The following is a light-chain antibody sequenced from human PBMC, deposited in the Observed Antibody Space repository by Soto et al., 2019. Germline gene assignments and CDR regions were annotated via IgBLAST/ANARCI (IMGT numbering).Light chain of an antibody. CDR1: QSVADNE. CDR3: QQYDSLIT. V-gene: IGKV3-20*01. CDR2: GIS. J-gene: IGKJ4*01. Sequence: EIVLTQSPGTLSLSPGERATLSCKTSQSVADNELGWYQQKPGQSTRLLIYGISSRATGIPDRFSGSGSGTDFTLTISRLEPEDFAVYYCQQYDSLITFGGGTRVEI.